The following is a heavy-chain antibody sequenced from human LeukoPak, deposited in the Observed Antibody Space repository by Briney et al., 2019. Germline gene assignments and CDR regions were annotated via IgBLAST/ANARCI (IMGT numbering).Heavy chain of an antibody. J-gene: IGHJ5*02. Sequence: GGSLRLSCAASGFTVSSNYMSWVRQAPGKGLEWVSVIYSGGSTYYADSVKGRFTISRDSSKNTLYLQMNSLRAEDTAVYYCARDRLTGTTPWFDPWGQGTLVTVSS. CDR2: IYSGGST. CDR3: ARDRLTGTTPWFDP. D-gene: IGHD1-7*01. V-gene: IGHV3-66*02. CDR1: GFTVSSNY.